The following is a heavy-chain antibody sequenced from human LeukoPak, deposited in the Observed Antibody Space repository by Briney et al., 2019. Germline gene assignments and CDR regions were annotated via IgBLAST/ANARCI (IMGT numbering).Heavy chain of an antibody. V-gene: IGHV1-18*01. D-gene: IGHD2-15*01. CDR2: ISAYNGNT. CDR1: GYTFTSYA. CDR3: ARAYQSGSTGYCSGGSCHDY. J-gene: IGHJ4*02. Sequence: GASAKVSCKASGYTFTSYAMHWVRQAPGQGLEWMGLISAYNGNTNYAQKLQGRVTMTTDTSTSTAYMELRSLRSDDTAVYYCARAYQSGSTGYCSGGSCHDYWGQGTLVTVSS.